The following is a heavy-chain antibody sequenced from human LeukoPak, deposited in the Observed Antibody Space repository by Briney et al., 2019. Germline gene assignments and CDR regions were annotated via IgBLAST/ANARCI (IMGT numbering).Heavy chain of an antibody. CDR3: ASKKANFYDSSRDV. J-gene: IGHJ6*02. CDR2: ISGSGGNT. CDR1: GFRLSSSA. Sequence: PGGSLRLSCAASGFRLSSSAMSWVRQAPGKGLEWVSAISGSGGNTYYAGSVKGRFTIFRDNSKNMLYLQMNSLRAEDTALYYCASKKANFYDSSRDVWGQGTTVTVSS. V-gene: IGHV3-23*01. D-gene: IGHD3-22*01.